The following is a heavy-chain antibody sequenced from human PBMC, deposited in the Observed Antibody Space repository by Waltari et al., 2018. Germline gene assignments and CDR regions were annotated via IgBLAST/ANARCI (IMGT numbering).Heavy chain of an antibody. D-gene: IGHD4-17*01. J-gene: IGHJ4*02. CDR1: GGSISSSGYY. CDR2: TDYSGNT. CDR3: VRDFGDHRTDY. V-gene: IGHV4-39*02. Sequence: QLQLQESGPGLVKSSETLSLTCTVSGGSISSSGYYWAGIRQTPGKGLEWIGTTDYSGNTYYNPSLKSRVTISVDTSKRQFSLKLNSVTAADTAVYYCVRDFGDHRTDYWGQGTLVTVSS.